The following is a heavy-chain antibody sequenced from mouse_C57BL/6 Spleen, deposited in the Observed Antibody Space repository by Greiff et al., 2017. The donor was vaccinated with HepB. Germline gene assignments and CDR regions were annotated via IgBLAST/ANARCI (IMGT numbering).Heavy chain of an antibody. V-gene: IGHV2-6*03. CDR1: GFSLTSYG. J-gene: IGHJ3*01. Sequence: VMLVESGPGLVAPSQSLSITCTVSGFSLTSYGVHWVRQPPGKGLEWLVVIWGDGSTTYNSALKSRLSISKDNSKSQVFLKMNSLQTDDTAMYYCARLYGYDGSWFAYWGQGTLVTVSA. D-gene: IGHD2-2*01. CDR3: ARLYGYDGSWFAY. CDR2: IWGDGST.